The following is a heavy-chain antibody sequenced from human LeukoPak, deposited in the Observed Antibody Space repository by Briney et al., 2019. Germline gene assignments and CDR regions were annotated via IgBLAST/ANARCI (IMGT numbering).Heavy chain of an antibody. CDR2: IYYSGST. Sequence: PSETLSLTCTVSGGSISSSSYYWGWIRRPPGKGLEWIGSIYYSGSTYYNPSLKSRVTISVDTSKNQFSLKLSSVTAADTAVYYCASMVRGVMGAAAERPQSSNWFDPWGQGTLVTVSS. J-gene: IGHJ5*02. CDR1: GGSISSSSYY. CDR3: ASMVRGVMGAAAERPQSSNWFDP. D-gene: IGHD3-10*01. V-gene: IGHV4-39*01.